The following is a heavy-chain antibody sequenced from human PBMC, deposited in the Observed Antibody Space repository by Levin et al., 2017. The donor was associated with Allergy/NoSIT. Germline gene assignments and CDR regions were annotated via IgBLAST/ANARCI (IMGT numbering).Heavy chain of an antibody. J-gene: IGHJ4*02. V-gene: IGHV3-7*01. Sequence: GGSLRLSCVTSGFTFSNNWMSWVRQAPGKGLEWVASIKQDGSEKYYVDSVMGRFTISRDNAKNSLYLQMNSLRAEDTAVYYCVVGGTTFSYWGQGTLATVSS. CDR2: IKQDGSEK. CDR1: GFTFSNNW. CDR3: VVGGTTFSY. D-gene: IGHD1-26*01.